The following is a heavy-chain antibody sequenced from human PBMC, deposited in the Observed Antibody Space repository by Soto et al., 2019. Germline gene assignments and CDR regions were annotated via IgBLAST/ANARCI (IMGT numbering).Heavy chain of an antibody. D-gene: IGHD3-3*01. V-gene: IGHV1-2*02. Sequence: ASVKVSCKASGYTFTGHYMHWVRQAPGQGLEWMGWINPNSGGTNYAQKFQGRVTMTRDTSISTAYMELSRLRSDDTAVYYCARALSVLSGMYYDFWSGYSRVFDYWGQGTLVTVSS. J-gene: IGHJ4*02. CDR1: GYTFTGHY. CDR2: INPNSGGT. CDR3: ARALSVLSGMYYDFWSGYSRVFDY.